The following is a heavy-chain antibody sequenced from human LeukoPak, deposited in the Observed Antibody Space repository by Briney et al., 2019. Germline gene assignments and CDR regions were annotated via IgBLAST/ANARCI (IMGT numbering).Heavy chain of an antibody. CDR1: GVSISSYY. CDR3: ARGGVVTQPGYFQH. Sequence: SETLSLTCTVSGVSISSYYWNWVRQPAGKGLEWIGRIYTSGSTNFNPSLKSRVTMSVDTSKNQFSLKLSSVTAADTAVYYCARGGVVTQPGYFQHWGQGTLVTVSS. D-gene: IGHD3-3*01. J-gene: IGHJ1*01. CDR2: IYTSGST. V-gene: IGHV4-4*07.